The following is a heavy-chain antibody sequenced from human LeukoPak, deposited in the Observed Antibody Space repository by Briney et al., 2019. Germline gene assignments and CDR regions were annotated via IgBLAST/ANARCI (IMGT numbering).Heavy chain of an antibody. CDR2: IYYSGST. V-gene: IGHV4-59*12. Sequence: SETLSLTCTVSGGSISSYYWSWIRQPPGKGLEWIGYIYYSGSTNYNPSLKSRVTISVDTSKNQFSLKLSSVTAADTAVYYCARGTLRVLRFLHPSFDIWGQGTMVTVSS. CDR1: GGSISSYY. CDR3: ARGTLRVLRFLHPSFDI. J-gene: IGHJ3*02. D-gene: IGHD3-3*01.